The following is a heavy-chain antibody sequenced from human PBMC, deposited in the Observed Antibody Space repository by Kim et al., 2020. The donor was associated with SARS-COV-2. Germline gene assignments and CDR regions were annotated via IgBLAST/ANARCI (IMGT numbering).Heavy chain of an antibody. J-gene: IGHJ5*02. Sequence: GGSLRLSCEASGFSFSNAWMNWVRQAPGKGLEWVGRIQSIADGATTDFAAPAKGRFTISRDDAKNTLYLQVNSLKIEDTAVYYCTTVATDGPIKFLFAHWGQGTLVTVSS. CDR2: IQSIADGATT. CDR3: TTVATDGPIKFLFAH. V-gene: IGHV3-15*01. CDR1: GFSFSNAW.